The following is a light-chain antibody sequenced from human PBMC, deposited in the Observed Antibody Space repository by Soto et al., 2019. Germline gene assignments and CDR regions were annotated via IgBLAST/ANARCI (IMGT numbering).Light chain of an antibody. Sequence: EIVMTQSPATLSVSPGERATLSCRASQSVSSNLAWYQQKPGQAPRLRIYGASTRATGIPARFSGSGSGTEFTLTISSLQSEDFAVYYCQQYNNWPRHTFGQGTKLEIK. V-gene: IGKV3-15*01. CDR3: QQYNNWPRHT. CDR2: GAS. CDR1: QSVSSN. J-gene: IGKJ2*01.